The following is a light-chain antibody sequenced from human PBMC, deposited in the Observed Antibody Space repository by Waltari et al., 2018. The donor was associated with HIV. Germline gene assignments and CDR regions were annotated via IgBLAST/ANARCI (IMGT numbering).Light chain of an antibody. CDR3: CSYAGSYTFDYV. J-gene: IGLJ1*01. CDR1: RSDVGGYHY. Sequence: QSAMTPPRSVCGSPGQSVPISCTGTRSDVGGYHYLSWYQQHPGKAPNLMIYDVSKRPSGVPDRFSGSKSGNTASLTISGLQAEDEADYYCCSYAGSYTFDYVFGTGTKVTVL. V-gene: IGLV2-11*01. CDR2: DVS.